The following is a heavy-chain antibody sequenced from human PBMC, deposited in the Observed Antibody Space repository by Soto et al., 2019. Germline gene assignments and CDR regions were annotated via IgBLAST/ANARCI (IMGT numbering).Heavy chain of an antibody. CDR3: ARVGGVPVYYYGMDV. V-gene: IGHV1-69*13. J-gene: IGHJ6*02. Sequence: SMKVSCKASGGTFSSYAISWGRQAPGQGLEWMGGIIPIFGTANYAQKFQGRVTITADESTSTDYMELSSLRSEDTAVYYCARVGGVPVYYYGMDVWGQGTTVTVSS. CDR2: IIPIFGTA. D-gene: IGHD2-8*02. CDR1: GGTFSSYA.